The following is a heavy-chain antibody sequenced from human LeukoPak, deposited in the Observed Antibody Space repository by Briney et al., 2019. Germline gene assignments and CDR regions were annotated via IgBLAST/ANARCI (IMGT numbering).Heavy chain of an antibody. V-gene: IGHV5-51*01. CDR1: GYTFNTYW. Sequence: GESLKISCKGSGYTFNTYWIVWVRQMPGKGLEWMGIIYPGDSDTRYSPPFQGQVTISADKSISTAYLQWSSLKASDTAMYFCARHNREYASDSPLDYWGQGTLVTVSS. CDR2: IYPGDSDT. CDR3: ARHNREYASDSPLDY. D-gene: IGHD1-14*01. J-gene: IGHJ4*02.